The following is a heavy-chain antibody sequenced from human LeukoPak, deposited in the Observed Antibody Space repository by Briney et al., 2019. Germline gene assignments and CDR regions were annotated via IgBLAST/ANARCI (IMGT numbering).Heavy chain of an antibody. CDR1: GYSFTSYW. CDR2: IYPGDSDT. CDR3: ARRMIVPADAFDI. V-gene: IGHV5-51*01. Sequence: GESLKIPCKGSGYSFTSYWIGWVRQMPGKGLEWMGIIYPGDSDTRYSPSFQGQVTISADKSISTAYLQWSSLKASDTAMYYCARRMIVPADAFDIWGQGTMVTVSS. D-gene: IGHD3-22*01. J-gene: IGHJ3*02.